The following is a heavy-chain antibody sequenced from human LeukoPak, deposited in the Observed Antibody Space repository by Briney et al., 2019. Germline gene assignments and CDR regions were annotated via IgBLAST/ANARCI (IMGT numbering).Heavy chain of an antibody. D-gene: IGHD3-3*01. CDR3: ATDRSRGSRFLEWCFDY. V-gene: IGHV1-24*01. J-gene: IGHJ4*02. CDR1: GYTFTSYG. CDR2: FDPEDGET. Sequence: ASVKVSCKASGYTFTSYGISWVRQAPGKGLEWMGGFDPEDGETIYAQKFQGRVTMTEDTSTDTAYMELSSLRSEDTAVYYCATDRSRGSRFLEWCFDYWGQGTLVTVSS.